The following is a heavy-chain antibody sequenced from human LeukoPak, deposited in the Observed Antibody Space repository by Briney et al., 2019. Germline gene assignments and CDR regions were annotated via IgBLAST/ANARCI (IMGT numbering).Heavy chain of an antibody. J-gene: IGHJ4*02. Sequence: ASVKVSCKASGYTFTSYGISWVRQAPGHGLEWMGMIYPRDGSTSYAQKFQGRVTVTRDTSTSTVHMELSGLRSEDTAVYYCARDQEAFDYWGQGTLVTVSS. V-gene: IGHV1-46*01. CDR2: IYPRDGST. CDR1: GYTFTSYG. CDR3: ARDQEAFDY.